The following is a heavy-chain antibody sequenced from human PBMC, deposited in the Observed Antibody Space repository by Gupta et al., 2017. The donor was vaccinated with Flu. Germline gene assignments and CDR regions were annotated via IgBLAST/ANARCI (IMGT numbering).Heavy chain of an antibody. J-gene: IGHJ4*02. Sequence: GRQRPGKGREWMGSTYPGESDTRYSPSCQGQVTISADKSISTADRQWSSLKASDTAMYYCARQRSLRDRKDYWGQGTLVTVSS. V-gene: IGHV5-51*01. CDR2: TYPGESDT. D-gene: IGHD3-22*01. CDR3: ARQRSLRDRKDY.